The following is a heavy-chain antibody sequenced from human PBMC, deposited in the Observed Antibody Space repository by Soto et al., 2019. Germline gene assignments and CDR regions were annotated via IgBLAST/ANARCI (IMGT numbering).Heavy chain of an antibody. J-gene: IGHJ4*02. CDR2: IFFSGNT. CDR3: ARDNYGGMLEF. V-gene: IGHV4-31*03. CDR1: GGCILNGGHY. D-gene: IGHD4-17*01. Sequence: ILSLTCTLSGGCILNGGHYWTWIRQHPGKGLEWIGRIFFSGNTHYNPALKSRLTFSLDTAKNQFSLKLTSLTAADTAIYYCARDNYGGMLEFWGPGTLVPVSS.